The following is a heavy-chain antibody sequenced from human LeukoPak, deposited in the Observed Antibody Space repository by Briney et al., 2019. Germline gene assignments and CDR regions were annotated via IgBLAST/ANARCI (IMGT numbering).Heavy chain of an antibody. CDR3: ARDRKYSSSWYYYYGMDV. V-gene: IGHV3-13*01. CDR2: IGTAGDT. Sequence: PGGSLRLSCAASGFTFSSYDMHWVRQATGKGLEWASAIGTAGDTYYPGSVKGRFTISRENAKNSLYLQMNSLRAGDTAVYYCARDRKYSSSWYYYYGMDVWGQGTTVTVSS. J-gene: IGHJ6*02. D-gene: IGHD6-13*01. CDR1: GFTFSSYD.